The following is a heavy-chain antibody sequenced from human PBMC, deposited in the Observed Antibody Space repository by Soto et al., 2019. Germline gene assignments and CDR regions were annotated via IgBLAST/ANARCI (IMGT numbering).Heavy chain of an antibody. CDR3: ARKGYTYGMDV. CDR2: IYYSGIS. J-gene: IGHJ6*02. V-gene: IGHV4-31*03. D-gene: IGHD5-18*01. CDR1: GGSTSSGGFY. Sequence: PSETLSLTCTVSGGSTSSGGFYWSWIRQHPGKGLEWIGYIYYSGISYYNPSLKSRVSISLDTSRNQFSMTLNSVTAADTEVYYCARKGYTYGMDVWGQGATVTVSS.